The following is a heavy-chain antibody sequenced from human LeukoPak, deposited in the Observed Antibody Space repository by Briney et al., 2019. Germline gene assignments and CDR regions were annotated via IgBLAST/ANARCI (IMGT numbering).Heavy chain of an antibody. CDR2: VCGSGGTT. Sequence: PVGSLRPCCAASAFCFSSYAMIWVRKAPGLVLKWVSAVCGSGGTTYSADSVNGPFTISRDNFNSRPYVQVNSMRAEDAAVYYCAKDCWFDPWGQGTLVTVSS. CDR1: AFCFSSYA. CDR3: AKDCWFDP. V-gene: IGHV3-23*01. J-gene: IGHJ5*02.